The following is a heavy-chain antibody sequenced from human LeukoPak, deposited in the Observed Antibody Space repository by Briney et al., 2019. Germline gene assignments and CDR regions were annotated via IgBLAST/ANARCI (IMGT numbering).Heavy chain of an antibody. CDR1: GFTFSDYY. D-gene: IGHD3-22*01. V-gene: IGHV3-11*01. Sequence: GGSLRLSCAASGFTFSDYYMSWIRQAPGKGLEWVSYISSSGSTIYYADSVKGRFTISRDNAKNSLYLQMNSLRAEDTAVYYCARSQTYYYDSSASHWGQGTLVTVSS. CDR3: ARSQTYYYDSSASH. J-gene: IGHJ4*02. CDR2: ISSSGSTI.